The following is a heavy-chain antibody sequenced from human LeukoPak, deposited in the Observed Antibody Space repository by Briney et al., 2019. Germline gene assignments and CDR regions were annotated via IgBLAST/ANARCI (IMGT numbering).Heavy chain of an antibody. CDR3: ARGWEWLRFFDI. CDR2: IYYRGST. V-gene: IGHV4-39*01. CDR1: GGSISRSSYY. D-gene: IGHD5-12*01. J-gene: IGHJ3*02. Sequence: SETLSLTCTVSGGSISRSSYYWGWIRQPPGKGLEWIGSIYYRGSTYYNPSLKSRVTISVDTSKNQFSLKLSSATAADTAVYYCARGWEWLRFFDIWGQGTMVTVSS.